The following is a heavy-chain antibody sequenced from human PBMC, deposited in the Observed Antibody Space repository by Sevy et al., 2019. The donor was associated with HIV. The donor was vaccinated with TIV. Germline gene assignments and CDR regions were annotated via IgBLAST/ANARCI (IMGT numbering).Heavy chain of an antibody. Sequence: ASVKVSCKASGYTFTSYGISWVRQAPGQGLEWMGWISAYNGNTNYAQKLQGRVTMTTDTSTSTAYVELRSLRSDDTAVYYCAREDYDSSGYYSAVVFDYWGQGTLVTVSS. D-gene: IGHD3-22*01. CDR2: ISAYNGNT. J-gene: IGHJ4*02. CDR3: AREDYDSSGYYSAVVFDY. V-gene: IGHV1-18*04. CDR1: GYTFTSYG.